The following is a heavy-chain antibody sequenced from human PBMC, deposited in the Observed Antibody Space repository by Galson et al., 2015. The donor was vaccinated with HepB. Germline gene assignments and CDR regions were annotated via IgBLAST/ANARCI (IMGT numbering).Heavy chain of an antibody. CDR3: ARSGPPGLLWFGEQQDY. J-gene: IGHJ4*02. V-gene: IGHV3-33*08. D-gene: IGHD3-10*01. CDR2: IWYDGSNK. Sequence: SLRLSCAASGFTFSSYGMHWVRQAPGKGLEWVAVIWYDGSNKYYADSVKGRFTISRDNSKNTLYLQMNSLRAEDTAVYYCARSGPPGLLWFGEQQDYWGQGTLVTVSS. CDR1: GFTFSSYG.